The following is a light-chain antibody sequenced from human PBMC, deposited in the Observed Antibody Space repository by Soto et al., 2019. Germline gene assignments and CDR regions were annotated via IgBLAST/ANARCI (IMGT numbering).Light chain of an antibody. CDR1: SSDVGGYNY. Sequence: QSALTQPPSASGSPGQSVTISCTGTSSDVGGYNYVSWYQQHPGKAPKFMIYEVSKRPSGVSDRFSGSKSGNTASLTVSGLKADDEADYYCSSYAGSNNPVIFGGGTKLTVL. CDR3: SSYAGSNNPVI. CDR2: EVS. J-gene: IGLJ2*01. V-gene: IGLV2-8*01.